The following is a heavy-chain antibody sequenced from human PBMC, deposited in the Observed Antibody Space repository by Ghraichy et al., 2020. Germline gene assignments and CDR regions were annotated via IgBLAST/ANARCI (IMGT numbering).Heavy chain of an antibody. CDR2: IYYSGST. Sequence: SETLSLTCTVSGGSVSSGSYYWSWIRQPPGKGLEWIGYIYYSGSTNYNPSLKSRVTISVDTSKNQFSLKLSSVTAADTAVYYCARGLTNWGFPVFDYWGQGTLVTVSP. J-gene: IGHJ4*02. V-gene: IGHV4-61*01. D-gene: IGHD7-27*01. CDR3: ARGLTNWGFPVFDY. CDR1: GGSVSSGSYY.